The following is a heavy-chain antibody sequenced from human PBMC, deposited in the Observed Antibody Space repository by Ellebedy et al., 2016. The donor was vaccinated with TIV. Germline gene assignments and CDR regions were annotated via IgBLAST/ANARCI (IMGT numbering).Heavy chain of an antibody. V-gene: IGHV4-34*01. CDR2: ISHGGST. CDR1: GGSFSGHY. D-gene: IGHD4-23*01. J-gene: IGHJ4*02. Sequence: SETLSLXCAVYGGSFSGHYWSWIRQSPGKGLEWIGEISHGGSTSYNPSLKSRLTISVDTSKNQFSLRLNSVTAADTAIYYCARTYDYGAKESDYWGPGTLVTVSA. CDR3: ARTYDYGAKESDY.